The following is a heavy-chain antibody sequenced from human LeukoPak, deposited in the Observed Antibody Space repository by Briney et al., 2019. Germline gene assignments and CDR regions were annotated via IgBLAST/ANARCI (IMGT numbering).Heavy chain of an antibody. V-gene: IGHV3-48*01. CDR3: ARMGVRYYDLRGYYFDY. J-gene: IGHJ4*02. CDR2: ISSSSSTI. D-gene: IGHD3-3*01. Sequence: PGGSLRLSCAAPGFTFSSYSMNWVRQAPGKGLEWVSYISSSSSTIYYADSVKGRFTITRDNAKNSLYLQMNSLRAEDTAVYYCARMGVRYYDLRGYYFDYWGQGTLVTVSS. CDR1: GFTFSSYS.